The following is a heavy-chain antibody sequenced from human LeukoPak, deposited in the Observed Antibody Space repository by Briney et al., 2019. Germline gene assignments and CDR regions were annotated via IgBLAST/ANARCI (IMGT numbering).Heavy chain of an antibody. D-gene: IGHD4-17*01. CDR3: ARVTVPGPGVHYYYGMDV. CDR1: GGTFSSYT. Sequence: ASVKVSCKASGGTFSSYTISWVRQAPGQGLEWMGRIIPILGIANYAQKFQGRVTITADKSTSTAYMEPSSLRSEDTAVYYCARVTVPGPGVHYYYGMDVWGQGTTVTVSS. CDR2: IIPILGIA. V-gene: IGHV1-69*02. J-gene: IGHJ6*02.